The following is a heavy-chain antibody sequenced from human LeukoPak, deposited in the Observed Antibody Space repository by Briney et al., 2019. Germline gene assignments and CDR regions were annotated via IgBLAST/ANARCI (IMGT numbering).Heavy chain of an antibody. CDR3: ARLHYDSSGYYYGMDV. CDR2: ISAYNGNT. J-gene: IGHJ6*02. V-gene: IGHV1-18*01. Sequence: GASVKVSCKASGYTFTSYGISWVRQAPGQGLEWMGWISAYNGNTNYAQKLQGRVTMTTDTSTSTAYMELRSLRSDDTAVYYCARLHYDSSGYYYGMDVWGQGTTVTVSS. CDR1: GYTFTSYG. D-gene: IGHD3-22*01.